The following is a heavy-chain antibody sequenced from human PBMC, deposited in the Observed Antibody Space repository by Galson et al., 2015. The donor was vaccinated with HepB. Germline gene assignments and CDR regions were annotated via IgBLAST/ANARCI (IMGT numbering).Heavy chain of an antibody. CDR1: GFTFSSYW. CDR2: VNADGSST. D-gene: IGHD2-8*01. V-gene: IGHV3-74*01. J-gene: IGHJ3*01. CDR3: ARDRSCSNGVCKPAAFDV. Sequence: SLRLSCAASGFTFSSYWVHWVRQAPGKGLVWVSRVNADGSSTNYADSVKGRFTISRDNAKNTLYVQMNSLRAEDTAVYYCARDRSCSNGVCKPAAFDVWGQGTMVTVSS.